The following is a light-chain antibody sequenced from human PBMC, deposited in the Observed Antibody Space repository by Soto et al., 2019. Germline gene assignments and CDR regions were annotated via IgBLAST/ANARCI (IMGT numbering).Light chain of an antibody. Sequence: DLQMTQSPSSLSASVGDRVTITCRASRSISSYLNWYQQKPGKAPNLLIYAASSLQSGVPSRFSGSGSGTDFTLTISSLQPEDFATYYCQHSYTSPFTFGPGTKVDIK. CDR2: AAS. J-gene: IGKJ3*01. CDR3: QHSYTSPFT. CDR1: RSISSY. V-gene: IGKV1-39*01.